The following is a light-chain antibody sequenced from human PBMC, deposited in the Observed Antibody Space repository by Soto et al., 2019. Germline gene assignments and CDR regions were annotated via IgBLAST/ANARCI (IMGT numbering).Light chain of an antibody. CDR3: QQFNSFPLT. CDR1: QDIVSA. CDR2: EAS. V-gene: IGKV1-13*02. Sequence: AMQLPQSPSSLSASVGDRVTITCRASQDIVSALAWYQQKPGKAPKLLIYEASSLESGVPSRFSGSGSGTDFTLTISSLQPEDFATYCCQQFNSFPLTFGGGTRVEIK. J-gene: IGKJ4*01.